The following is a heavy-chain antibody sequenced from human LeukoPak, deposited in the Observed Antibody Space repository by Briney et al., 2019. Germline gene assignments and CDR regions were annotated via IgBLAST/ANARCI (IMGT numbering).Heavy chain of an antibody. CDR3: PTRFDC. CDR2: IDGSGDTI. J-gene: IGHJ4*02. Sequence: PGESLRLSCAASGFTFSDYSMNWVRQAPGKGLEWVSYIDGSGDTIYYADSVKGRFTISRDNAKNSLDLQMNSLRDEDTAVYYCPTRFDCWGEGTPVTVSS. CDR1: GFTFSDYS. V-gene: IGHV3-48*02.